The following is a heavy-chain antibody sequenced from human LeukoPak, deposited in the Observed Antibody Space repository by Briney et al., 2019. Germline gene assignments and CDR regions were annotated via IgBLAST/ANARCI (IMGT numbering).Heavy chain of an antibody. Sequence: TGGSLRLSCAASGFTFSSYSVNWVRQAPGKGLEWVSSISSSSSYIYYADSVKGRFTISRDNAKNSLYLQMNSLRAEDTAVYYCAREIPGWHAFDIWGQGTMVTVSS. CDR2: ISSSSSYI. CDR1: GFTFSSYS. CDR3: AREIPGWHAFDI. J-gene: IGHJ3*02. V-gene: IGHV3-21*01.